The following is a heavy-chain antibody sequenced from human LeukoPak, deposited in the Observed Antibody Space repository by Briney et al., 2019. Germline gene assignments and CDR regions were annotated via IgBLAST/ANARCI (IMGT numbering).Heavy chain of an antibody. CDR3: AKHLKGTKSSDY. CDR2: ITDSGGGT. J-gene: IGHJ4*02. V-gene: IGHV3-23*01. D-gene: IGHD1-7*01. CDR1: GFTFSIYA. Sequence: PAGSLRLSCAASGFTFSIYAMSWVRPAPGEGLEWVSAITDSGGGTYYADSAKGRFTISRDNSENTLYLQMHSLRAEDTAVYYCAKHLKGTKSSDYWGQGALVTVSS.